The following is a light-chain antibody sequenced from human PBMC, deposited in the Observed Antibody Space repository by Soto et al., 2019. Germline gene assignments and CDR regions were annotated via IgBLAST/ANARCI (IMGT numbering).Light chain of an antibody. CDR2: ATS. V-gene: IGKV1-6*01. CDR3: LQDYTYPRT. Sequence: AIQMTQSPSSLSASIGDTVTITCRASQGIRNDLGWYQQKPGKAPKLLIFATSTLQNGVPSRFSGSGFGKDFTLTISGLQPEDFATYYCLQDYTYPRTFGPGTKVDLK. J-gene: IGKJ3*01. CDR1: QGIRND.